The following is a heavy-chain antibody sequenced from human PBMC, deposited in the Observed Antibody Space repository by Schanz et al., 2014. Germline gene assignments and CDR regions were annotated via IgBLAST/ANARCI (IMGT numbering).Heavy chain of an antibody. D-gene: IGHD3-9*01. Sequence: EVQVVESGGGLVQPGGSLRLSCVASGFNVSKSYVSWVRQAPGKGPEWVSSLTGSGGGTYYADSVRGRFAISRDNSKNTLYLQMNSLRAEDTAVYYCAKHVRSLTGNDYWGQGTLVTVSS. CDR2: LTGSGGGT. J-gene: IGHJ4*02. CDR1: GFNVSKSY. CDR3: AKHVRSLTGNDY. V-gene: IGHV3-23*04.